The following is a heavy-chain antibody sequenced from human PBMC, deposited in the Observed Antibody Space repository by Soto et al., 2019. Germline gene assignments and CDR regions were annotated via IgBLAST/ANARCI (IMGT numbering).Heavy chain of an antibody. J-gene: IGHJ3*02. CDR1: GFTFSSYG. CDR3: PNGPYDFYHPFET. CDR2: ISYDGSNK. Sequence: QVQLVESGGGVVQPGRSLRLSCAASGFTFSSYGMHWVRQAPGKGLEWVAVISYDGSNKYYADSVKGRFTISRDNSKNPFYLKLTGLRVGKRVGYYVPNGPYDFYHPFETGGQGQWSPSLQ. V-gene: IGHV3-30*18. D-gene: IGHD3-3*01.